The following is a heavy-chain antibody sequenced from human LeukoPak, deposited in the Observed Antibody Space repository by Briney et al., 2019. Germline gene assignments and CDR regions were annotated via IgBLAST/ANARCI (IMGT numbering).Heavy chain of an antibody. CDR3: ARTLVGASFDY. V-gene: IGHV4-59*01. J-gene: IGHJ4*02. CDR2: IYYGGST. CDR1: GGSISSYY. Sequence: SETLSLTCTVSGGSISSYYWSWIRQPPGKGLEWIGYIYYGGSTNYNPSLKSRVTMSVDTSKNQFSLKLSSVTAADTAVYYCARTLVGASFDYWGQGTLVTVSS. D-gene: IGHD1-26*01.